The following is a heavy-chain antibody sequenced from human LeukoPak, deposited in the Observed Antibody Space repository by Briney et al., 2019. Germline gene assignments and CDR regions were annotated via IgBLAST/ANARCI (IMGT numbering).Heavy chain of an antibody. CDR2: IYYSGST. J-gene: IGHJ6*02. CDR3: ARAPTTVTTRGYYYYYGMDV. V-gene: IGHV4-59*01. Sequence: KPSETLSLTCAVSGGAISSYYWGWIRQPPGKGLEWIGYIYYSGSTNYNPSLKSRVTISVDTSKNQFSLKLSSVTAADTAVYYCARAPTTVTTRGYYYYYGMDVWGQGTTVTVSS. D-gene: IGHD4-17*01. CDR1: GGAISSYY.